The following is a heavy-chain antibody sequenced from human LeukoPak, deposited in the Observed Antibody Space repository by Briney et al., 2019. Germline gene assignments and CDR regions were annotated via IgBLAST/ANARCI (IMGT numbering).Heavy chain of an antibody. Sequence: GSLRLSCAGSGFTFSSYWMTWVRQPPGKGLEWIGEINHSGSTNYNPSLKSRVTISVDTSKNQFSLKLSSVTAADTAVYYCARGLSGYDSRDYWGQGTLVTVSS. V-gene: IGHV4-34*01. CDR2: INHSGST. CDR1: GFTFSSYW. D-gene: IGHD5-12*01. CDR3: ARGLSGYDSRDY. J-gene: IGHJ4*02.